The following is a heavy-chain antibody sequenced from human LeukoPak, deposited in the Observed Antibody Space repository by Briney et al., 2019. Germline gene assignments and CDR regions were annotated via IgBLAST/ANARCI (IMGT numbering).Heavy chain of an antibody. V-gene: IGHV4-61*02. Sequence: SHTLSLMRTVSGGSNSSGSYYCTSIRQPAAKVLERIRRIYTSGSTNYNPSLKSRVTISVDTSKNQFSLKLSSVTAADTAVYYCARDRRIAAAATGYYYGMDVWGQGTTVTVSS. J-gene: IGHJ6*02. CDR1: GGSNSSGSYY. CDR3: ARDRRIAAAATGYYYGMDV. CDR2: IYTSGST. D-gene: IGHD6-13*01.